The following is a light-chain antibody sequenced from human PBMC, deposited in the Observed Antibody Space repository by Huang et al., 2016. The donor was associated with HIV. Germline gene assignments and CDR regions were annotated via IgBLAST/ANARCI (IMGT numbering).Light chain of an antibody. J-gene: IGKJ4*01. CDR2: DAS. CDR3: QQFNF. V-gene: IGKV1-13*02. CDR1: RAISSA. Sequence: AIQLTQSPSSLSASVGDRVTISCRASRAISSALAWYQQQPGTAPKLLIYDASTLEGGVPSRVSGSASGTEFTLNISRLQPEDFAIYYCQQFNFFGGGTKVQIK.